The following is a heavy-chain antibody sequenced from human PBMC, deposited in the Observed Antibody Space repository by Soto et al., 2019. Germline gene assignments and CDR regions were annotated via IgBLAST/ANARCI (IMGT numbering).Heavy chain of an antibody. Sequence: QVQLVQSGAEVKNPGASVKLSCKASGYRFTSYGIVWVRQAPGQGLEWMGWINAYNGNTNYAQNLQGRVTLTTDTSTSTAYMELKSLRSNDTAVYYCAMVDVYVTPTPQDVWGQGTTVTVSS. D-gene: IGHD3-16*01. V-gene: IGHV1-18*01. CDR3: AMVDVYVTPTPQDV. CDR2: INAYNGNT. J-gene: IGHJ6*02. CDR1: GYRFTSYG.